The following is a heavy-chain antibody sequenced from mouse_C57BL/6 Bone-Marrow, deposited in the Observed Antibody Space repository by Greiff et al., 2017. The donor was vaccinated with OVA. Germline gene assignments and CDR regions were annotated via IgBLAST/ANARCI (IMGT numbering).Heavy chain of an antibody. CDR2: IFPGSGST. D-gene: IGHD1-1*01. V-gene: IGHV1-75*01. J-gene: IGHJ4*01. Sequence: QVQLKQSGPELVKPGASVKISCKASGYTFTDYYINWVKQRPGQGLEWIGWIFPGSGSTYYNEKFKGKATLTVDKSSSTAYMLLSSLTSEDSAVYFCARKIITTVVGAMDYWGQGTSVTVSS. CDR3: ARKIITTVVGAMDY. CDR1: GYTFTDYY.